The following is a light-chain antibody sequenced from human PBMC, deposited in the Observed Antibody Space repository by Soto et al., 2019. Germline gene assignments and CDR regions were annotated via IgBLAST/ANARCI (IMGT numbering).Light chain of an antibody. CDR3: QQLNSFT. CDR1: QGISSY. J-gene: IGKJ4*01. V-gene: IGKV1-9*01. CDR2: AAS. Sequence: DIQLTQSPSFLSASVGDRVTITCRASQGISSYLAWYQQKPGKAPKLLIYAASTLQSGVPSRLSGSGSGTEFTLTISSLQPEDFATYYCQQLNSFTFGGGTKVEIK.